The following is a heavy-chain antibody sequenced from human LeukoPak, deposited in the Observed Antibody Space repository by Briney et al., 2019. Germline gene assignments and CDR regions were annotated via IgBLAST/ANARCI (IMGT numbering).Heavy chain of an antibody. V-gene: IGHV3-30*04. CDR3: AREGYSSGAFDY. CDR2: ISYDGSNK. CDR1: GFTFSSYA. Sequence: GGSLRLSCAASGFTFSSYAMHWVRQAPGKGLEWVAVISYDGSNKYYADSVKGRFTISRDNSKNTLYLQMNSLRAEDTAVYYCAREGYSSGAFDYWGQGTLVTVSS. D-gene: IGHD6-19*01. J-gene: IGHJ4*02.